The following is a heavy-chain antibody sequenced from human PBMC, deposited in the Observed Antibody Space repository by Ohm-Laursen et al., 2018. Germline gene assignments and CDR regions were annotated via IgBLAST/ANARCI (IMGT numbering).Heavy chain of an antibody. Sequence: SVKVSCNASGYIFTNYYMHWVRQAPGQGFEWMGILNPTRGGTRTSLSQRFQDRVTMTRDTSASTAYMELSSLRSEDTAVYYCARGYYDSRGSAFEIWGQGTVVTVSS. CDR1: GYIFTNYY. CDR2: LNPTRGGTRT. V-gene: IGHV1-46*01. D-gene: IGHD3-22*01. CDR3: ARGYYDSRGSAFEI. J-gene: IGHJ3*02.